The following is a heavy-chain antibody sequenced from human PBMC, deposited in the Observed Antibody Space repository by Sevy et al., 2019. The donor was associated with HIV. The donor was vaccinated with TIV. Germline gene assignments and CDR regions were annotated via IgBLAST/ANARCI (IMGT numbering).Heavy chain of an antibody. V-gene: IGHV5-51*01. CDR1: GYSFANYW. D-gene: IGHD4-17*01. CDR3: ATFAYGDYVGYFDF. CDR2: IHPGDSDT. Sequence: GESRKISCKGSGYSFANYWIGWVRQMPGKGLEWMGIIHPGDSDTRYSLSFQGQVTMSADKSISTAYLQWNSLKASDTAMYYCATFAYGDYVGYFDFWGQGSLVTVSS. J-gene: IGHJ4*02.